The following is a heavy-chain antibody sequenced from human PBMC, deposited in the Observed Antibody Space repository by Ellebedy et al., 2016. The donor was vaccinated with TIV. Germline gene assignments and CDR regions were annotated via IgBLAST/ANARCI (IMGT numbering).Heavy chain of an antibody. CDR3: AKDLYYDILTGPGS. CDR1: GFTFSSYA. CDR2: ISYDGSNK. J-gene: IGHJ5*02. D-gene: IGHD3-9*01. V-gene: IGHV3-30*07. Sequence: GESLKISCAASGFTFSSYAMHWVRQAPGRGLEWVAVISYDGSNKYYADSVKGRFTISRDNAKNTLYLQMNSLRAEDTAVYYCAKDLYYDILTGPGSWGQGTLVTVSS.